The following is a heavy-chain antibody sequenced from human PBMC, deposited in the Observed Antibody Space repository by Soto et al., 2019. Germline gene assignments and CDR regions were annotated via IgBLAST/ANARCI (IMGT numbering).Heavy chain of an antibody. Sequence: GGSLRLSCAASGFTFSSYSMNWVRQAPGKGLEWVSSISSSSSYIYYADSVKGRFTISRDNAKNSLYLQMNSLRAEDTAVYYCARDMVVCKSGGSCYTQRGMDVWGQGTTVTVSS. D-gene: IGHD2-15*01. CDR1: GFTFSSYS. V-gene: IGHV3-21*01. J-gene: IGHJ6*02. CDR3: ARDMVVCKSGGSCYTQRGMDV. CDR2: ISSSSSYI.